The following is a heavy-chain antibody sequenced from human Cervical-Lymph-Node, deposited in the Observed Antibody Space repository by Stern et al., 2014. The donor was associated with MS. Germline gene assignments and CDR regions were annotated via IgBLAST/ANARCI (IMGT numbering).Heavy chain of an antibody. CDR1: GFTLSKAA. D-gene: IGHD4-17*01. V-gene: IGHV1-58*01. CDR3: AAGRGFPEHGDPIDY. J-gene: IGHJ4*02. CDR2: IVVGRGNT. Sequence: QLVESGPEVKKPGTSLKVSCKASGFTLSKAAVQWVRQSRGQGLEWIGWIVVGRGNTNYEQKLRERVTFTRDMYTNAAYMSLSSLISEDTAVYYCAAGRGFPEHGDPIDYWGQGTLVTVSS.